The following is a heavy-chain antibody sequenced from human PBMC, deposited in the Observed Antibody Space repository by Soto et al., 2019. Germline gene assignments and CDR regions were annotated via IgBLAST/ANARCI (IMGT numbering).Heavy chain of an antibody. Sequence: QVQLVESGGGVVQPGRSLRLSCAASGFTFSIYGMHWVRQAPGKGLEWMAVISNDGSNKYYADSVKGRFTISRDNSKDTLFLQMNSLRGEDTAIYYCAKVIRADSTSSNFYYYSGMDVWGQGTTVTVSS. D-gene: IGHD6-6*01. CDR3: AKVIRADSTSSNFYYYSGMDV. V-gene: IGHV3-30*18. CDR2: ISNDGSNK. CDR1: GFTFSIYG. J-gene: IGHJ6*02.